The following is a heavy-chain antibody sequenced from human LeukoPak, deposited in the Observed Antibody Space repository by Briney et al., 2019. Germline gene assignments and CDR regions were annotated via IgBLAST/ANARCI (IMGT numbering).Heavy chain of an antibody. V-gene: IGHV3-30*02. CDR1: GFTFSSYS. J-gene: IGHJ6*03. CDR2: IRYDGSNK. Sequence: GGSLRLSCAASGFTFSSYSMNWVRQAPGKGLEWVAFIRYDGSNKYYADSVKGRFTISRDNSKNTLYLQMNSLRAEDTAVYYCAKKNDGDSPRYYYYMDVWGKGTTVTISS. CDR3: AKKNDGDSPRYYYYMDV. D-gene: IGHD4-17*01.